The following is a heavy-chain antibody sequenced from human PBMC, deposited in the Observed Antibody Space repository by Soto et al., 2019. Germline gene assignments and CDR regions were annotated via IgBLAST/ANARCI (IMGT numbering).Heavy chain of an antibody. Sequence: QVQLVESGGGVVQPGRSLRLSCAASGFTFSSYAMHWVRQAPGKGLEWVAVISYDGSNKYYADSVKGRFTISRDNSKNTLYLQMNSLRAEDTAVYYCARPQPSNYDILTGYHFDYWGQGTLVTVSS. CDR2: ISYDGSNK. J-gene: IGHJ4*02. CDR3: ARPQPSNYDILTGYHFDY. CDR1: GFTFSSYA. D-gene: IGHD3-9*01. V-gene: IGHV3-30-3*01.